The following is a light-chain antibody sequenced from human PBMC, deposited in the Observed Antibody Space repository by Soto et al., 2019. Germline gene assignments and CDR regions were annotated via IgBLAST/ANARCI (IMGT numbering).Light chain of an antibody. CDR2: GAS. CDR1: QSVSSSY. CDR3: QQYGSSPPDT. J-gene: IGKJ5*01. Sequence: EIVLTQSPGTLSLSPGERATLSCRASQSVSSSYLAWYQQKPGQAPRLLIYGASSRATGIPDRFSGSGSGTDFTLTISSLEAEDFAVYYCQQYGSSPPDTFGQGTRLEIK. V-gene: IGKV3-20*01.